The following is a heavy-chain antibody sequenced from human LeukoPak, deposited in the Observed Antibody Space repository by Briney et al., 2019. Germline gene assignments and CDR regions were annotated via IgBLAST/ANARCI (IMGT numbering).Heavy chain of an antibody. CDR2: ITGSSRFI. CDR3: ARVPSPYYYDSSGYLVY. CDR1: GFTFSSYS. V-gene: IGHV3-21*01. Sequence: GGSLRLSCAASGFTFSSYSMNWVRQAPGKGLEWVSSITGSSRFIYYADSVKGRFTISRDNAKNSLYLQMNSLRAEDTAVYYCARVPSPYYYDSSGYLVYWGQGTLVTVSS. D-gene: IGHD3-22*01. J-gene: IGHJ4*02.